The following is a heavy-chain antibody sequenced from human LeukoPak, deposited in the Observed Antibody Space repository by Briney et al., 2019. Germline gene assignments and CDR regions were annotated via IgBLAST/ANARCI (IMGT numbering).Heavy chain of an antibody. CDR1: GYTFTSYG. Sequence: VASVKVSCKASGYTFTSYGISWVRQAPGQGLEWMGWISAYNGNTNYAQKLQGRVTMTTDTSTSTAYMELRSLRSDDTAVYYCARDDTAMDPAGGGWFDPWGQGTLVTVSS. CDR2: ISAYNGNT. CDR3: ARDDTAMDPAGGGWFDP. J-gene: IGHJ5*02. D-gene: IGHD5-18*01. V-gene: IGHV1-18*01.